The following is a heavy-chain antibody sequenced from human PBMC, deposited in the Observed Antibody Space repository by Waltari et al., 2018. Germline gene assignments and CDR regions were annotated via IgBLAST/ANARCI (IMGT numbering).Heavy chain of an antibody. CDR2: IYYSGST. V-gene: IGHV4-39*01. CDR3: ARHGVGLLWFGELLSWFDP. Sequence: QLQLQASGPGLVKPSETLSLTCTVSGGSIRRSSYYWGWIRQPPGKGLEWSVSIYYSGSTYYNPSLKSRVTISVDTSKNQFSLKLSSVTAADPAVYYCARHGVGLLWFGELLSWFDPWGQGTLVTVSS. J-gene: IGHJ5*02. CDR1: GGSIRRSSYY. D-gene: IGHD3-10*01.